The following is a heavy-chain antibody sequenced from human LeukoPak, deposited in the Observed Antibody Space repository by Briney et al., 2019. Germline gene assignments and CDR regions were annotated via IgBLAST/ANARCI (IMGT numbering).Heavy chain of an antibody. V-gene: IGHV4-4*07. D-gene: IGHD3-22*01. J-gene: IGHJ6*03. CDR3: AGLKCYDSTSNSPGNHMDV. Sequence: SETLSLTCTVSGGSISSNYWSWIRQSPGTGLEWIGRIYGSGSTNYNPSLKSRVTMSFDTSRKQFSLRQTSVTAADTAAYYFAGLKCYDSTSNSPGNHMDVWGKGTTVSVFS. CDR2: IYGSGST. CDR1: GGSISSNY.